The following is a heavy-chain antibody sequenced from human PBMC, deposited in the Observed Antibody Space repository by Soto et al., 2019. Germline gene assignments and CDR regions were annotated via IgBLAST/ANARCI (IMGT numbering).Heavy chain of an antibody. J-gene: IGHJ4*02. V-gene: IGHV1-24*01. D-gene: IGHD1-1*01. CDR3: AAGGTRWLHSPFDY. CDR2: FDPEDGET. CDR1: GHTLTKLS. Sequence: QVQLLQSGAEVKKPGASVKVSCKVSGHTLTKLSMHWVRQAPGRGLEWMGGFDPEDGETIFAQKFQGRVTMTEDTSTDSTYMELTSLRSEDTAVYYCAAGGTRWLHSPFDYWGEGTLVTISS.